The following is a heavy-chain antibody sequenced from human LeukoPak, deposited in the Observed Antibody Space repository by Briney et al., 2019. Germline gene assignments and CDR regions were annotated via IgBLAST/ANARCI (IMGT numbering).Heavy chain of an antibody. Sequence: GGSLRLSCVGSGFSFSGYSMTWVRQAPEKGLEWVSSISSGKSFIYYARSVRGRFPISRHNANNSLYLQMDSLRAEDTAVYYCARVDSPRPAGRPSDFWGQGTLVTVSS. J-gene: IGHJ4*02. CDR3: ARVDSPRPAGRPSDF. D-gene: IGHD6-6*01. CDR1: GFSFSGYS. V-gene: IGHV3-21*01. CDR2: ISSGKSFI.